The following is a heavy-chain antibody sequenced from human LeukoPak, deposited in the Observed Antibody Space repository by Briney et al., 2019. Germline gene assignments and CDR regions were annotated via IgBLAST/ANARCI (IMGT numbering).Heavy chain of an antibody. CDR1: GFTFSSYW. Sequence: GGSLRLSCAASGFTFSSYWMSWVRQAPGKGLEWVANIKQDGSEKYYVDSVKGRFTISRDNSKNTLYLQMSSLTAEDTAVYYCAKDLSPAYFHHWGQGTLVTVSS. J-gene: IGHJ1*01. CDR2: IKQDGSEK. CDR3: AKDLSPAYFHH. V-gene: IGHV3-7*04. D-gene: IGHD2/OR15-2a*01.